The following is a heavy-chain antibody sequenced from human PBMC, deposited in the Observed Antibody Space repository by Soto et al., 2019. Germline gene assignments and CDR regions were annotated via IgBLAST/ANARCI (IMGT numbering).Heavy chain of an antibody. Sequence: GGSLRLSCAASGFTFSSYAMSWFRQAPGKGLEWVSRISGGGINTYYADSVKGRFTISRDDSKSTLYLQMNSLRAEDTAVYYCARSMVRGVIGFWGQGTLVTVSS. CDR3: ARSMVRGVIGF. D-gene: IGHD3-10*01. V-gene: IGHV3-23*01. CDR1: GFTFSSYA. J-gene: IGHJ4*02. CDR2: ISGGGINT.